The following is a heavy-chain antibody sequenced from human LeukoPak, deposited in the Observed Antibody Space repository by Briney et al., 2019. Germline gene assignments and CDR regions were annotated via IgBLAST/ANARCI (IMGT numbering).Heavy chain of an antibody. Sequence: SETLSLTCTVSGGSISSYYWTWIRQPPGKGLEWIGYIYYSGSTNYSPSLKSRVTISVDMSKNQFSLKLSSVTAADTAVYYCARRIATDGSKFFDYWGQGTLVTVSS. CDR3: ARRIATDGSKFFDY. D-gene: IGHD6-13*01. CDR1: GGSISSYY. V-gene: IGHV4-59*08. J-gene: IGHJ4*02. CDR2: IYYSGST.